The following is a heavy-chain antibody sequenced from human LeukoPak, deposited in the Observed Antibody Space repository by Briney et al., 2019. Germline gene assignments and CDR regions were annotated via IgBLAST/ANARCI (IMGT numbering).Heavy chain of an antibody. J-gene: IGHJ3*01. CDR2: INPKSDST. CDR3: ARDPPGTTAFDL. V-gene: IGHV1-2*02. CDR1: GYIFTDYY. D-gene: IGHD1-1*01. Sequence: ASVKVSCKASGYIFTDYYMHWVRQAPGQGLEWMGWINPKSDSTKYAQNFQGRVTMTWDTSISTAYMEVSRLTSDDTAMFYCARDPPGTTAFDLWGQGTMVTASS.